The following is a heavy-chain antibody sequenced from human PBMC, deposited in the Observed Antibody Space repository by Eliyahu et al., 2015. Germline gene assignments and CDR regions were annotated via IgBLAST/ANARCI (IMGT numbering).Heavy chain of an antibody. D-gene: IGHD1-1*01. Sequence: EVQLVESGGGLVKPGGSLXLSCAAXGFXSGTAWMSWVRQAPGKGLEWVGRIKSKTDGGTTDYAAPVKGRFTISRDDSKNTLYLQMNSLKTEDTAVYYCTVQVSKDIRYWGQGTLVTVSS. V-gene: IGHV3-15*01. CDR3: TVQVSKDIRY. J-gene: IGHJ4*02. CDR1: GFXSGTAW. CDR2: IKSKTDGGTT.